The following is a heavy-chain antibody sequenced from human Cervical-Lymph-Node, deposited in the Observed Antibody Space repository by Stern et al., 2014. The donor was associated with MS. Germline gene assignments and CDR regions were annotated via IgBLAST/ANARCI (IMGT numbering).Heavy chain of an antibody. Sequence: QVTLKESGPALVKPTQTLTLTCNFSGFSLSPSGMCVSWISQPPGKAPEWLAINAWDGDKYYSTSLKTRLTVSKDTSKNQVVLTMTNMDPVDTATYYCARMMGRSGYYGSYYYHGMDVWGQGTTVTVSS. D-gene: IGHD3-3*01. CDR3: ARMMGRSGYYGSYYYHGMDV. J-gene: IGHJ6*02. CDR2: NAWDGDK. CDR1: GFSLSPSGMC. V-gene: IGHV2-70*01.